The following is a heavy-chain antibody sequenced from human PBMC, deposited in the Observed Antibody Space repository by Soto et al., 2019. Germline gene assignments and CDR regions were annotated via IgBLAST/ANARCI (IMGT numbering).Heavy chain of an antibody. CDR1: GGIFTNNA. J-gene: IGHJ6*02. CDR3: ATGGHNDGYNCYHGMDV. V-gene: IGHV1-69*01. Sequence: QVQVVQSGAEVKKPGSSVKVSCKVSGGIFTNNAISWVRQAPGQGLEWLGGVIPLFDTAYYAQIFRGRLRISADGATTTAYMELSGLTSADMAVYFCATGGHNDGYNCYHGMDVWGQGTTVTVS. CDR2: VIPLFDTA. D-gene: IGHD5-18*01.